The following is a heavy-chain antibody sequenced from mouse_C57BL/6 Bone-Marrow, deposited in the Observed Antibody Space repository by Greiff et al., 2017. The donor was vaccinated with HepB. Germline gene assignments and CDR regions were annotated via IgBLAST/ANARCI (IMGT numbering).Heavy chain of an antibody. CDR2: ISSGSSTI. D-gene: IGHD1-1*01. V-gene: IGHV5-17*01. CDR3: ARSSRYFDV. Sequence: EVQGVESGGGLVKPGGSLKLSCAASGFTFSDSGMHWVRQAPEKGLEWVAYISSGSSTIYYADTVKGRFTISRDNAKNTLCLQMTSLGSEDTAMYYCARSSRYFDVWGTGTTVTVSS. J-gene: IGHJ1*03. CDR1: GFTFSDSG.